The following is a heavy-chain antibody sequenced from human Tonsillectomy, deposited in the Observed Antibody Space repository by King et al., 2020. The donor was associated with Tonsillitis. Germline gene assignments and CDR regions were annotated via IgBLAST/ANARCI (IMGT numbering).Heavy chain of an antibody. CDR1: GFTFSSYG. V-gene: IGHV3-30*18. CDR2: ISYDGSNK. CDR3: AENSRGGWFDP. Sequence: VQLVESGGGVVQPGRSLRLSCAASGFTFSSYGMHWVRQAPGKGLEWVAVISYDGSNKYYADSVKGRFTISRDNSKNTLYLQMNSLRAEDTAVYYCAENSRGGWFDPWGQGTLVTVSS. D-gene: IGHD4-23*01. J-gene: IGHJ5*02.